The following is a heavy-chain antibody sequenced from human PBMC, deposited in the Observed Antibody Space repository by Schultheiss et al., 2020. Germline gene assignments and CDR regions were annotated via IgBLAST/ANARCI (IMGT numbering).Heavy chain of an antibody. CDR3: ARERVPAAIEGANYYYYGMDV. V-gene: IGHV3-72*01. D-gene: IGHD2-2*02. Sequence: GGSLRLSCAASGFTFSDHYMDWVRQAPGKGLEWVGRIRNKANSYTTEYAASVRGRFTISRDDSKNTLYLQMNSLKTEDTAVYYCARERVPAAIEGANYYYYGMDVWGQGNTGTVSS. CDR2: IRNKANSYTT. CDR1: GFTFSDHY. J-gene: IGHJ6*02.